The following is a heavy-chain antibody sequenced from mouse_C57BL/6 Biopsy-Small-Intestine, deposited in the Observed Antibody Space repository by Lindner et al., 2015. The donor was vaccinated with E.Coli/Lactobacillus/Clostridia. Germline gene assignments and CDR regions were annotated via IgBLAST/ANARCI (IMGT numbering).Heavy chain of an antibody. V-gene: IGHV1-39*01. CDR2: FNPYYNTT. CDR1: GYPFTGYF. CDR3: ARRWLYYFDY. Sequence: VQLQESGPELVKPGASVKISCKASGYPFTGYFMNWVMQSHGKSLEWIGNFNPYYNTTTYNQKFKGKATLTVDKSSSTAYMQLNSLTSEDSAVYYCARRWLYYFDYWGQGTTLTVSS. D-gene: IGHD1-1*02. J-gene: IGHJ2*01.